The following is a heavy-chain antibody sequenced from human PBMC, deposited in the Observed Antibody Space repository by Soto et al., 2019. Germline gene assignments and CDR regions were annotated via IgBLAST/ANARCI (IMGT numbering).Heavy chain of an antibody. V-gene: IGHV3-23*01. D-gene: IGHD3-3*01. J-gene: IGHJ4*02. CDR2: ISGGGAYGGPT. CDR3: AKWSVPKTVFWSAIDS. CDR1: GFTFTNYA. Sequence: GGSLRLSCAASGFTFTNYAMSWVRQAPGKGLEWVSVISGGGAYGGPTYYADSVKGRFSISRDNSKKTLFLQMDSLRAEDTALYYCAKWSVPKTVFWSAIDSWGQGILVTVSS.